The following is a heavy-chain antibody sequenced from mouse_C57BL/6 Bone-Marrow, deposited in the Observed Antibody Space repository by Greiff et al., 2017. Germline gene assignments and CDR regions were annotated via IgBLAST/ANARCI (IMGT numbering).Heavy chain of an antibody. CDR1: GYTFTSYW. Sequence: QVQLQQPGAELVMPGASVKLSCKASGYTFTSYWMHWVKQRPGQGLEWIGEVDPSDSYTKYNQKFKGKSTLTVDKSSSTAYMQRSSLTSEDSAVYYCARAFITTVVAHFDYWGQGTTLTVSS. D-gene: IGHD1-1*01. CDR2: VDPSDSYT. V-gene: IGHV1-69*01. J-gene: IGHJ2*01. CDR3: ARAFITTVVAHFDY.